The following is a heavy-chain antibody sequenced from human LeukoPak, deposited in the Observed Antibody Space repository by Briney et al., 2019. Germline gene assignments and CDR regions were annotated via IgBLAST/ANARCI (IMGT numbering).Heavy chain of an antibody. Sequence: SETLSLTCTVSGGSFSGGFWSWIRQPPGKGLEWIGFIHYSGTANYNPSLKSRVTISVDTSKSQFSLRLSSVTAADTAVYYCARQVFCSGNTCNPFDYWGQGTLVTVSS. CDR3: ARQVFCSGNTCNPFDY. V-gene: IGHV4-59*08. CDR1: GGSFSGGF. J-gene: IGHJ4*02. CDR2: IHYSGTA. D-gene: IGHD2-15*01.